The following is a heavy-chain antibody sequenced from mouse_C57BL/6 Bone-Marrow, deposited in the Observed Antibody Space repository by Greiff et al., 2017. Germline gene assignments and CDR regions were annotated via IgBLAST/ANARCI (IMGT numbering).Heavy chain of an antibody. CDR3: AAAQVRDYAMDY. J-gene: IGHJ4*01. Sequence: VQLQQSGPELVKPGASVKISCKASGYSFTDYNMNWVKQRTGKSLEWIGVINPNYGTTSYNQKFKGKATLTVDQSSSTAYMQLNSLTSEDSAVYYCAAAQVRDYAMDYWGQGTSVTVSS. CDR2: INPNYGTT. CDR1: GYSFTDYN. D-gene: IGHD3-2*02. V-gene: IGHV1-39*01.